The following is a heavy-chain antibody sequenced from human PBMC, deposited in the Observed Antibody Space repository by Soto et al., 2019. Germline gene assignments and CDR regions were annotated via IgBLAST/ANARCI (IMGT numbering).Heavy chain of an antibody. CDR2: ISYDGSNK. Sequence: GSLRLSCAASGFTFSSYAMHWVRQAPGKGLEWVAVISYDGSNKYYADSVKGRFTISRDNSKNTLYLQMNSLRAEDTAVYYCARDSGVVVITTRTYYFDYWGQGTLVTVSS. V-gene: IGHV3-30-3*01. D-gene: IGHD3-22*01. J-gene: IGHJ4*02. CDR3: ARDSGVVVITTRTYYFDY. CDR1: GFTFSSYA.